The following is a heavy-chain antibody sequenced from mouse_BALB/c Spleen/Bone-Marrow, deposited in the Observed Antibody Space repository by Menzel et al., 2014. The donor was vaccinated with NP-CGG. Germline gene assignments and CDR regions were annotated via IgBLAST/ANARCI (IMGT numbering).Heavy chain of an antibody. CDR1: GYTFTSYW. Sequence: VQLQQSGAELVKPGASVKLSCKASGYTFTSYWMHWVKQRPGQGLEWIGEINPSNGRTNYNEKFKSKATLTVDKSSSTAYMQPSTRTSEDSAVYYCARGAGNGATGGQGPTPTVP. V-gene: IGHV1S81*02. D-gene: IGHD3-3*01. J-gene: IGHJ2*01. CDR3: ARGAGNGAT. CDR2: INPSNGRT.